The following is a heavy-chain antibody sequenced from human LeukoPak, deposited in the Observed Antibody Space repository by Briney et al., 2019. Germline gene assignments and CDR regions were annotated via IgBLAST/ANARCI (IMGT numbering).Heavy chain of an antibody. CDR3: ARDGLAPYGDYKY. CDR2: IYYSGST. D-gene: IGHD4-17*01. Sequence: TTSETLSLTCTVSGGSISSSSYYWGWIRQPPGKGLEWIGSIYYSGSTYYNPSLKSRVTISVDTSKNQFSLKLSSVTAADTAVYYCARDGLAPYGDYKYWGQGTLVTVSS. J-gene: IGHJ4*02. CDR1: GGSISSSSYY. V-gene: IGHV4-39*07.